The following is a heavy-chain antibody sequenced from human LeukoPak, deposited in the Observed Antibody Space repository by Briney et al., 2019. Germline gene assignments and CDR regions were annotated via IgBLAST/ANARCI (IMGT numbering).Heavy chain of an antibody. CDR3: ARQGYFYYGMDV. J-gene: IGHJ6*02. V-gene: IGHV4-39*01. Sequence: GSLRLSCAASGFTFSSYAMSWIRQPPGKGLEWIGNIYYSGSTYYNPSLKSRVTISVDTSKNQFSLKLSSVTAADTAVYYCARQGYFYYGMDVWGQGTTVTVSS. CDR1: GFTFSSYA. CDR2: IYYSGST.